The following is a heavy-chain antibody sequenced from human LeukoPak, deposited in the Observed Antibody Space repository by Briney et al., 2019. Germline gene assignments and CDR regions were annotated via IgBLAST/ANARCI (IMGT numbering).Heavy chain of an antibody. J-gene: IGHJ4*02. CDR3: ATASVPNYYGSGSPATLDY. CDR2: INPNSGGT. CDR1: GYTFTGYY. V-gene: IGHV1-2*02. D-gene: IGHD3-10*01. Sequence: GASVKVSCKASGYTFTGYYMHWVRQAPGQGLEWMGWINPNSGGTNYAQKFQGRVTMTRDTSISTAYMELSRLRSDDTAVYYCATASVPNYYGSGSPATLDYWGQGTLVTVSS.